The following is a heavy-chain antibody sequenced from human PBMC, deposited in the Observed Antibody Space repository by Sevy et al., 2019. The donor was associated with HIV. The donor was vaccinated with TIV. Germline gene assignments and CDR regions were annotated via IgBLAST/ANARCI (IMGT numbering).Heavy chain of an antibody. V-gene: IGHV3-30*18. CDR1: GFTFDRYF. D-gene: IGHD2-21*01. Sequence: GGSLRLSCAASGFTFDRYFMHWVRQAPGKGLEWLAGISGDGSDTSYADSLRGRFTIFRDNSKNTFFLQMKRLGTEDTAVYFCAKRDLNHQFLLDFWGQGTLVTVSS. CDR2: ISGDGSDT. J-gene: IGHJ4*02. CDR3: AKRDLNHQFLLDF.